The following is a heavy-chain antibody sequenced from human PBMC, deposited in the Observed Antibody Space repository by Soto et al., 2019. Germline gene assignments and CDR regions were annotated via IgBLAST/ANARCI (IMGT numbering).Heavy chain of an antibody. CDR2: IKSKTDGGTT. CDR3: AADRCLNGVCYLGWW. V-gene: IGHV3-15*07. J-gene: IGHJ4*02. Sequence: EVQLVESGGGLVKPGGSLRLSCAASGVTFSNAWMNWVRQAPGKGLEWVGRIKSKTDGGTTDYAAPVKGRFTISRDDSKNKMYLQMTSLETEDTAVYYCAADRCLNGVCYLGWWWGQGPLVTVSS. CDR1: GVTFSNAW. D-gene: IGHD2-8*01.